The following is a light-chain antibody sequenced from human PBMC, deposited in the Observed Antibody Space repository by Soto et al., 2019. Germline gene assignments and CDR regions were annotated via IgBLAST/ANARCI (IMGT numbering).Light chain of an antibody. CDR3: QQYNSYPWT. J-gene: IGKJ1*01. V-gene: IGKV1-5*01. CDR1: QYIGRY. Sequence: DIQMTQSPSSLSASVGDRVTITCRAGQYIGRYLNWYQQKPGKAPKLLIYAASSLHSGVPSRFSGSGSGTEFTLTISSLQPDDFATYYCQQYNSYPWTFGQGTKVDIK. CDR2: AAS.